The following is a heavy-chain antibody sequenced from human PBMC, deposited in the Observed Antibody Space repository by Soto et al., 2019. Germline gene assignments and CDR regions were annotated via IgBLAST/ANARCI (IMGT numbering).Heavy chain of an antibody. CDR1: GGSFSGYY. CDR3: ARGNGIAAAEFDP. D-gene: IGHD6-13*01. V-gene: IGHV4-34*01. CDR2: IYHSGST. J-gene: IGHJ5*02. Sequence: SETLSLTCAVYGGSFSGYYWCWIRPRPGKGLEWIGYIYHSGSTYYNPSPKSRVTISVDRSKNQFSLKLSSVTAADTAVYYCARGNGIAAAEFDPWGQGTLVTVSS.